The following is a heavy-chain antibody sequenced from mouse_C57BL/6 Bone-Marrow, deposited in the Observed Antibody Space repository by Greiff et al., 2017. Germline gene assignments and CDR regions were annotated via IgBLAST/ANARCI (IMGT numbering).Heavy chain of an antibody. Sequence: VKLQQSGAELARPGASVKLSCKASGYTFTSYGISWVKQRTGQGLEWIGEIYPRSGNTYYNEKFKGKATLTADKSSSTAYMELRSLTSEDSAVYFWARLAGFDYWGQGTTLTVSS. D-gene: IGHD6-1*01. J-gene: IGHJ2*01. CDR2: IYPRSGNT. CDR3: ARLAGFDY. V-gene: IGHV1-81*01. CDR1: GYTFTSYG.